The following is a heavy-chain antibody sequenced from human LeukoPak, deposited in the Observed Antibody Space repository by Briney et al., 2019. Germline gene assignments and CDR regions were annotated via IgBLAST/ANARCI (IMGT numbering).Heavy chain of an antibody. CDR2: IILIFGTA. D-gene: IGHD2-2*01. CDR3: ARRTTSVAFDI. CDR1: GGSFSSYG. J-gene: IGHJ3*02. Sequence: ASVKVSCKASGGSFSSYGISWVRQAPGQGLEWVGRIILIFGTANYAQKFQDRVNITADKSTSIVYMELSSLRSEDTAVYYCARRTTSVAFDIWGQGTMVTVSS. V-gene: IGHV1-69*06.